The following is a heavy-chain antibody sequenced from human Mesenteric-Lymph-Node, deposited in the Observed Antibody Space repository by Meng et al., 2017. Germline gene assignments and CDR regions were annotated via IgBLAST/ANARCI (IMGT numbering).Heavy chain of an antibody. CDR2: IKSKTDGGTT. V-gene: IGHV3-15*01. J-gene: IGHJ6*02. Sequence: GGSLRLSCAASGFTFSNAWMSWVRQAPGKGLEWVGRIKSKTDGGTTDYAAPVKGRFTISRDDSKNTLYLQMNSLKTEDTAVYYCTTDANDPGEYNWNPRDPYYYYGMDVWGQGTTVTVSS. CDR3: TTDANDPGEYNWNPRDPYYYYGMDV. CDR1: GFTFSNAW. D-gene: IGHD1-20*01.